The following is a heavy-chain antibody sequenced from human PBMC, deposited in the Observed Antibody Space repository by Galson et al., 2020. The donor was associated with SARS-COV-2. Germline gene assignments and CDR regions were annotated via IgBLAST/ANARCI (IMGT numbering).Heavy chain of an antibody. CDR2: INPNSGGT. Sequence: MHWVRQAPGQGLEWMGWINPNSGGTNYAQKFQGWVTMTRDTSISTAYMELSRLRSDDTAVYYCARESIAARVDAFDIWGQGTMVTVSS. CDR3: ARESIAARVDAFDI. J-gene: IGHJ3*02. V-gene: IGHV1-2*04. D-gene: IGHD6-6*01.